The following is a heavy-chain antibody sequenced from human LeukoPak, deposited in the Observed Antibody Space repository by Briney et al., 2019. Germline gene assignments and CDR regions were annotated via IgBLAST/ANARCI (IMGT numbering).Heavy chain of an antibody. Sequence: GGSLRLSCAASGFTFSSYWMNWVRQAPGKGLEWVANINQLGSEKNYVDSVKGRFTISRDNAKNSLYLQMNSLRAEDTAVYYCVREGSGFYYDASGDAFDIWGQGTMVTVSS. V-gene: IGHV3-7*01. CDR3: VREGSGFYYDASGDAFDI. CDR1: GFTFSSYW. D-gene: IGHD3-22*01. J-gene: IGHJ3*02. CDR2: INQLGSEK.